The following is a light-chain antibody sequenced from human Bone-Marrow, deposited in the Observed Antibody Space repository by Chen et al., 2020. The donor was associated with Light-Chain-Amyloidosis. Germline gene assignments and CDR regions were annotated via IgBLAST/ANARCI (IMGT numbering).Light chain of an antibody. CDR3: QVWDRSSDRPV. CDR1: NIGSTS. CDR2: DDS. J-gene: IGLJ3*02. V-gene: IGLV3-21*02. Sequence: SYVLTQTSSVSVAPGQTATIACGGNNIGSTSVHWYQQTPGQAPLLVVYDDSDRPSGIPERLSGSNSGNTATLTISRVEAGDEADYDCQVWDRSSDRPVFGGGTKLTFL.